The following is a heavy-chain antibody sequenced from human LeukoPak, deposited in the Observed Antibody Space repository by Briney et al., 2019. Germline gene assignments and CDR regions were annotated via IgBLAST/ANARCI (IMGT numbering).Heavy chain of an antibody. J-gene: IGHJ6*04. CDR2: ISGSSSYI. CDR1: GFTFSSYS. CDR3: ARDTGMVSSDYGLDV. Sequence: GGSLRLSCAASGFTFSSYSMNWVRQAPGKGLEWVSYISGSSSYIYYADPVKGRFTISRDNAKNSLYLQMNSLRAEDTAVYFCARDTGMVSSDYGLDVWGKGTTVIVSS. V-gene: IGHV3-21*01. D-gene: IGHD5-18*01.